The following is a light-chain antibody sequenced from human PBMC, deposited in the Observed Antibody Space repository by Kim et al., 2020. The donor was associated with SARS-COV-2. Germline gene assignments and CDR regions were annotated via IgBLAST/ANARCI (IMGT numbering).Light chain of an antibody. J-gene: IGLJ3*02. CDR3: ETWDSNTFWV. Sequence: QLVLTQSSSASASLGSSVKLTCTLSSGHSSYIIAWHQQQPGKAPRYLMKLEGSGSYNKGSGVPDRFSGSSSGADRYLTISNLQSEDEADYYCETWDSNTFWVFGGGTKLTV. CDR2: LEGSGSY. CDR1: SGHSSYI. V-gene: IGLV4-60*03.